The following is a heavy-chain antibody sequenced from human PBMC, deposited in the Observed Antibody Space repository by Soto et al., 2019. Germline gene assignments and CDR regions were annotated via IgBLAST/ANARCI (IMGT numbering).Heavy chain of an antibody. CDR3: SRSQGSSTSLEIYYYYYDGMDV. V-gene: IGHV1-69*01. J-gene: IGHJ6*02. D-gene: IGHD2-2*01. Sequence: QVQLVQSGAEVKKPGSSVKVSCKASGGTFGSYAISWVRQAPGQGLEWMGGIIPIPGTANYAQKFQGRVTIAADESTNTAYMELSRLRSEDTAVYYCSRSQGSSTSLEIYYYYYDGMDVLGQGTTVTVSS. CDR2: IIPIPGTA. CDR1: GGTFGSYA.